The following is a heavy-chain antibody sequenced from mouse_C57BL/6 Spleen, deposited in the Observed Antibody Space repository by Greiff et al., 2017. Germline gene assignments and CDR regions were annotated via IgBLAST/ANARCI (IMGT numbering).Heavy chain of an antibody. J-gene: IGHJ4*01. Sequence: QVQLQQSGAELVRPGASVTLSCKASGYTFTDYEMHWVKQTPVHGLEWIGAIDPETGGTAYNQKFKGKAILTADKSSSTAYMQLSSLTSEDSAVYYCTRSYRSYYYAMDYWGQGTSVTVSS. V-gene: IGHV1-15*01. D-gene: IGHD2-12*01. CDR3: TRSYRSYYYAMDY. CDR2: IDPETGGT. CDR1: GYTFTDYE.